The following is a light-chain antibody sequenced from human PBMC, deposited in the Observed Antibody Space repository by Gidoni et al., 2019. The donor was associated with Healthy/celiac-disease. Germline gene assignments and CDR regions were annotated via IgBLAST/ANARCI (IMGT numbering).Light chain of an antibody. CDR1: SSDVGTYNL. CDR2: EVS. Sequence: QAALTQPASVSGSPGQSITISCTGTSSDVGTYNLVSWYQQHPGKAPKLIIHEVSKRPSGVSNRFSGSKSGNTASLTISGLQAEDEADYYCSSYAGSSPLLFGGGTRLTVL. J-gene: IGLJ2*01. CDR3: SSYAGSSPLL. V-gene: IGLV2-23*02.